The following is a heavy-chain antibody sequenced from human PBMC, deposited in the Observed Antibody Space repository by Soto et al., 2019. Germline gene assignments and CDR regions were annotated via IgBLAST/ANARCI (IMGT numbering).Heavy chain of an antibody. J-gene: IGHJ3*02. CDR3: ARGGGVGVAGSAAFDM. V-gene: IGHV1-2*02. D-gene: IGHD3-3*01. Sequence: QLHLVQSGAVVKKPGASVTVSCSASGYPVTAYYMHWVRQAPGRGLEWMGGINPATGAAKYTQTLQGRVTTNRDPSTSTGLMELRGPTCEDTAVFYWARGGGVGVAGSAAFDMWGQGTLVTVSS. CDR2: INPATGAA. CDR1: GYPVTAYY.